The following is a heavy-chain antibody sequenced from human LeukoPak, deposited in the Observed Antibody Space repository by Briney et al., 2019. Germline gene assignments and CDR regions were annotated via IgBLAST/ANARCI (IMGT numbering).Heavy chain of an antibody. CDR3: ARADDRSGYFGGRFDS. J-gene: IGHJ5*01. Sequence: SETLSLTCTVSGGPISTYYWSWIRPPPGKRLEWIGYISYSGGTNYSPSLKSRVTISVDTSKNQFSLKLTSVTAADTALYYCARADDRSGYFGGRFDSWGQGTLVTVSS. D-gene: IGHD3-22*01. CDR1: GGPISTYY. V-gene: IGHV4-59*01. CDR2: ISYSGGT.